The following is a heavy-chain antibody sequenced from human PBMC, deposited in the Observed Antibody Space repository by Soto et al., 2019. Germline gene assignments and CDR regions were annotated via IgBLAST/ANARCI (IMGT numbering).Heavy chain of an antibody. Sequence: TLSLTCTVSGGSISSGGYYWSWIRQHPGKGLEWIGYIYYSGSTYYNPSLKSRVTISVDTSKNQFSLKLSSVTAADTAVYYCARESPFWSGYYADYSGQGTLVTVSS. CDR3: ARESPFWSGYYADY. J-gene: IGHJ4*02. D-gene: IGHD3-3*01. V-gene: IGHV4-31*03. CDR1: GGSISSGGYY. CDR2: IYYSGST.